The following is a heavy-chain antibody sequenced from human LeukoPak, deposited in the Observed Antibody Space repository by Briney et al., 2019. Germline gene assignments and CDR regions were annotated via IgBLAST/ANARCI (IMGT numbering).Heavy chain of an antibody. CDR3: ARVDYGSGGDAFDI. CDR1: GYTFTGYY. J-gene: IGHJ3*02. V-gene: IGHV1-2*02. CDR2: INPNSGGT. Sequence: GASVKVSCKASGYTFTGYYMHWVRQAPGQGLEWMGWINPNSGGTNYAQKFQGRVTMTRDTSISTAYMELSRLGSDDTAVYYCARVDYGSGGDAFDIWGQGTMVTVSS. D-gene: IGHD3-10*01.